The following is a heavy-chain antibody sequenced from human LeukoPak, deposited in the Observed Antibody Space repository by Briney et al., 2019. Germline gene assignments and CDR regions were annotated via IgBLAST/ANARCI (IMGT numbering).Heavy chain of an antibody. CDR2: INGGNGNR. J-gene: IGHJ5*02. V-gene: IGHV1-3*01. CDR3: AREGGYMARGVQNRFNWFDP. CDR1: GYTFTTYA. Sequence: ASVKVSCKASGYTFTTYAMHWVRQAPGQGPEWMGWINGGNGNRKYSQKFQGRVTITRDTSASTAYMELSSLKSEDTAVYYCAREGGYMARGVQNRFNWFDPWGQGTLVTIS. D-gene: IGHD3-10*01.